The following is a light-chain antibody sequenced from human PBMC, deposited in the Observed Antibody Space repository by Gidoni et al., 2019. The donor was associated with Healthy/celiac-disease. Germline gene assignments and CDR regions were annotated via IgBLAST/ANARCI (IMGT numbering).Light chain of an antibody. CDR2: GNS. Sequence: SVLTQPPSVSGAPGPRVTISSTGSSSNIGAGYDVHWSQQLPGTAPKLLIYGNSNRPSGVPDRFSGSKSGTSASLAITGLQAEDEADYYCQSYDSSLSGVVFGGGTKLTVL. J-gene: IGLJ2*01. V-gene: IGLV1-40*01. CDR1: SSNIGAGYD. CDR3: QSYDSSLSGVV.